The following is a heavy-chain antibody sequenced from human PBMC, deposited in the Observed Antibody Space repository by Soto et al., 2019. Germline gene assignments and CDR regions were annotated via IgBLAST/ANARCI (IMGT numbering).Heavy chain of an antibody. D-gene: IGHD2-21*01. CDR2: IYYSGST. J-gene: IGHJ4*02. CDR1: GGSVSSGSYY. Sequence: PSETLSLTCTVSGGSVSSGSYYWSWIRQPPGKGLEWIGYIYYSGSTNYNPSLKSRVTISVDTSKNQFSLKLSSVTAADTAVYYCARLMGLRPIYYFDYWGLGTLVTVSS. CDR3: ARLMGLRPIYYFDY. V-gene: IGHV4-61*01.